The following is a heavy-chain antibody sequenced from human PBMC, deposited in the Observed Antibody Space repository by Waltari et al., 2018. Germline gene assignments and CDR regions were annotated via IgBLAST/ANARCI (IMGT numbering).Heavy chain of an antibody. D-gene: IGHD3-10*01. J-gene: IGHJ4*02. CDR2: INSDGRST. V-gene: IGHV3-74*01. Sequence: EVQLDESGGGLVQPGGSLGLSCSASGFSFTRSLMNWFRQAPGKGLVWFARINSDGRSTTYADSLKGRFTISRDNAKNTVYLQMNSLRVEDTAVYYCTRALWLGELYDYWGQGTLVTVSS. CDR1: GFSFTRSL. CDR3: TRALWLGELYDY.